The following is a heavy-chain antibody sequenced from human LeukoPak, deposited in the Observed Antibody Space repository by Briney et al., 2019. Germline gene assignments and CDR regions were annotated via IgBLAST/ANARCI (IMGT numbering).Heavy chain of an antibody. CDR3: ARGPLRWSFDY. CDR2: IYSGGST. J-gene: IGHJ4*02. CDR1: GFTVSSNY. Sequence: GGSLRLSCAASGFTVSSNYMSWVRQPLGKGLEWVSVIYSGGSTYYADSVQGRFTISRDNSKNTLYPQMNSLRAEDTAVYYCARGPLRWSFDYWGQGALVTVPS. V-gene: IGHV3-66*01. D-gene: IGHD4-23*01.